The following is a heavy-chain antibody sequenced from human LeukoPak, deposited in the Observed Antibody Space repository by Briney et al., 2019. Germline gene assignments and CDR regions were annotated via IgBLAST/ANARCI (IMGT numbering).Heavy chain of an antibody. CDR1: GFTFSSYS. D-gene: IGHD3-3*01. CDR3: ARDYTIFGVADAFDI. Sequence: GGSLRLSCAASGFTFSSYSMNWVRQAPGKGLEWVSSISSSSSYIYYADSAKGRFTISRDNAKNSLYLQMNSLRAEDTAVYYCARDYTIFGVADAFDIWGQGTMVTASS. J-gene: IGHJ3*02. CDR2: ISSSSSYI. V-gene: IGHV3-21*01.